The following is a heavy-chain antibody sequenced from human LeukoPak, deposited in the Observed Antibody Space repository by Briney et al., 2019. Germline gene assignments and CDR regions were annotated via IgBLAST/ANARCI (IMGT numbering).Heavy chain of an antibody. CDR2: ISYDGSNK. Sequence: GRSLRLSCAASGFTFSSYAMHWVRQAPGKGLEWVAVISYDGSNKYYADSVKGRFTISRDNSKNTLYLQMNNLRADDTAVYYCLQKGQVQNYGKPGWGQGTLVTVSS. J-gene: IGHJ4*02. CDR1: GFTFSSYA. V-gene: IGHV3-30-3*01. CDR3: LQKGQVQNYGKPG. D-gene: IGHD4-17*01.